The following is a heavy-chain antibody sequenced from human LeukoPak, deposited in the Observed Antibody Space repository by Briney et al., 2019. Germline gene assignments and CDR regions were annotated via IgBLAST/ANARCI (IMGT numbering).Heavy chain of an antibody. CDR1: GGSISSYY. CDR3: AGGYQPLLPYYYYYYRDV. Sequence: SETLSLTCTVSGGSISSYYWSWIRQPPGKGLEWIGYIYYSGNTNYNPSLKSRVTLSVDTSKNQFSLKLSSVTAADTAVYYCAGGYQPLLPYYYYYYRDVWGKGTTVTVSS. CDR2: IYYSGNT. J-gene: IGHJ6*03. D-gene: IGHD2-2*01. V-gene: IGHV4-59*01.